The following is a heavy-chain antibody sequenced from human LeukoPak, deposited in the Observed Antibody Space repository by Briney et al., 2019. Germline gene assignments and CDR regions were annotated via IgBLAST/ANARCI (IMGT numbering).Heavy chain of an antibody. CDR1: GYTFTSYG. J-gene: IGHJ6*02. CDR2: ISAYNGNT. V-gene: IGHV1-18*01. CDR3: ARDRRAIFGGFDYYYGMDV. Sequence: ASVKVSCKASGYTFTSYGISWVRQAPGQGLEWMGWISAYNGNTNYAQKLQGRVTMTRDTSISTAYMELSRLRSDDTAVYYCARDRRAIFGGFDYYYGMDVWGQGTTVTVSS. D-gene: IGHD3-3*01.